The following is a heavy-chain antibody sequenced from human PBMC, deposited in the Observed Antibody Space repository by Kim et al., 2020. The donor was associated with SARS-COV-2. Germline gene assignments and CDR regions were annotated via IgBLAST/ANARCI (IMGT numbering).Heavy chain of an antibody. V-gene: IGHV4-34*01. D-gene: IGHD6-19*01. J-gene: IGHJ4*02. CDR2: INNSGST. CDR1: GGSFSGYY. Sequence: SETLSLTCAVYGGSFSGYYWSWIRQPPGKGLEWIGEINNSGSTNYNPSLKSRVTISVDTSKNQFSLKLSSVTAADTAVYYCARGGEFIAVAGRFGYWGQGTLVTISS. CDR3: ARGGEFIAVAGRFGY.